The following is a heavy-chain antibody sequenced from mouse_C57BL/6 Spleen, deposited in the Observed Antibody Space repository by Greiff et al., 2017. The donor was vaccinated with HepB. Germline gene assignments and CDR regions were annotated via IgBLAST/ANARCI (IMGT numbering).Heavy chain of an antibody. Sequence: VQLQQSVAELVRPGASVKLSCTASGFNIKNTYMHWVKQRPEQGLEWIGRIDPANGNTKYAPKFQGKATITADTSSNTAYLQLSSLTSEDTAIYYCASGYYGSSSLWYFDVWGTGTTVTVSS. CDR3: ASGYYGSSSLWYFDV. CDR2: IDPANGNT. D-gene: IGHD1-1*01. CDR1: GFNIKNTY. V-gene: IGHV14-3*01. J-gene: IGHJ1*03.